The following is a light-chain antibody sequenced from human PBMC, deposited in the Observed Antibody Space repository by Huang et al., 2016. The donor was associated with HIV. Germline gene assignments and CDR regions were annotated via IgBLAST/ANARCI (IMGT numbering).Light chain of an antibody. CDR1: QSLLHSNAYNY. CDR2: LGS. CDR3: MQALQTPPT. V-gene: IGKV2-28*01. J-gene: IGKJ4*01. Sequence: DIVMTQSPLSLPVTPGEPASISCRSSQSLLHSNAYNYLDWSLQNPGQSPQLLSYLGSNRASGGPDRFSGSGSGTDFTLKISRVEAEDVGVYYCMQALQTPPTFGGGTKVEIK.